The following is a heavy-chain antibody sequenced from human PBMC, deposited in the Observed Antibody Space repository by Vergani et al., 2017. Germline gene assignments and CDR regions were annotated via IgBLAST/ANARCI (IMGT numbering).Heavy chain of an antibody. D-gene: IGHD4-17*01. CDR1: GFTFSSYA. CDR3: AGAAYGDCSIDY. CDR2: ISYDGSNK. Sequence: QVQLVESGGGVVQPGRSLRLSCAASGFTFSSYAMHWVRQAPGKGLEWVAVISYDGSNKYYADSVKGRFTISRDNSKNTLYLQKNSLRAEDTAVYYCAGAAYGDCSIDYWGQGTLVTVSS. J-gene: IGHJ4*02. V-gene: IGHV3-30*01.